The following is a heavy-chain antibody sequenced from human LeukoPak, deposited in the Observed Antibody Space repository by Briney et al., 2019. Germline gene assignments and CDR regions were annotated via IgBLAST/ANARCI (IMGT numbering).Heavy chain of an antibody. D-gene: IGHD3-3*01. V-gene: IGHV3-15*01. CDR2: IRSKSDGGTT. CDR1: GFTLSKVW. J-gene: IGHJ4*01. CDR3: TTFADFWPPYSFDY. Sequence: GSLRLSCAASGFTLSKVWMSWVRQAPGKGLEWIGRIRSKSDGGTTDYPEPVKGRFTVSRDESENTMFLQMNSLKTEDTAVYYCTTFADFWPPYSFDYWGHGNLVTVSS.